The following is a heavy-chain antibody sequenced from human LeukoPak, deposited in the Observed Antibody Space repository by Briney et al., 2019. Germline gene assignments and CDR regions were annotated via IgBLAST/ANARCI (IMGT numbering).Heavy chain of an antibody. J-gene: IGHJ4*02. CDR1: GFTFDDYA. D-gene: IGHD7-27*01. CDR2: ISWNSGSI. CDR3: AKDMSLGTTYYFDY. V-gene: IGHV3-9*01. Sequence: PGGSLRLSCAASGFTFDDYAMHWVRQAPGKGLEWVSGISWNSGSIGYADSVKGRFTISRDNAKNPLYLQMNSLRAEDTALYYCAKDMSLGTTYYFDYWGQGTLVTVSS.